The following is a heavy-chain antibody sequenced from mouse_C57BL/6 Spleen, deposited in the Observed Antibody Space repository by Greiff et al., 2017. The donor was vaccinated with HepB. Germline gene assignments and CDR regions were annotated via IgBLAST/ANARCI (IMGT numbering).Heavy chain of an antibody. D-gene: IGHD2-1*01. CDR3: ARGAIYYGNYWFAY. CDR2: IRNKANGYTT. V-gene: IGHV7-3*01. CDR1: GFTFTDYY. J-gene: IGHJ3*01. Sequence: EVQLVESGGGLVQPGGSLSLSCAASGFTFTDYYMSWVRQPPGKALEWLGFIRNKANGYTTEYSASVKGRFTISRDNSQSILYLQMNALRAEDSATYYCARGAIYYGNYWFAYGGQGTLVTVSA.